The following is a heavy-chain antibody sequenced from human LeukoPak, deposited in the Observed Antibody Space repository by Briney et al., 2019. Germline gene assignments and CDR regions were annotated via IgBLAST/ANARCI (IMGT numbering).Heavy chain of an antibody. CDR3: AKRSGSGGPFDY. D-gene: IGHD3-10*01. CDR2: ISPGGST. J-gene: IGHJ4*02. CDR1: GFAFTNYA. Sequence: GGSLRLSCAASGFAFTNYAMSWVRQAPGRGLEWVSNISPGGSTNYADSVKGRFTISRDNYKNTMYLQMNSLRAEDTAVYYCAKRSGSGGPFDYWGQGILVTVSS. V-gene: IGHV3-23*01.